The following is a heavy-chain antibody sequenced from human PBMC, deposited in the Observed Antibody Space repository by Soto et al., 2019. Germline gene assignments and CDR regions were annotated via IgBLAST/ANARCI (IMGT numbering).Heavy chain of an antibody. D-gene: IGHD2-15*01. Sequence: SETLSLTCTVSGGSISSYYWSWIRQPAGKGLEWIGRIYTSGGTNYNPSLKSRVTMSVDTSKNQFSLKLSSVTAADTAVYYCARLESVPRIRSYCSGGSCYSDPEYNWFDPWGQGTLVTVSS. J-gene: IGHJ5*02. CDR2: IYTSGGT. V-gene: IGHV4-4*07. CDR1: GGSISSYY. CDR3: ARLESVPRIRSYCSGGSCYSDPEYNWFDP.